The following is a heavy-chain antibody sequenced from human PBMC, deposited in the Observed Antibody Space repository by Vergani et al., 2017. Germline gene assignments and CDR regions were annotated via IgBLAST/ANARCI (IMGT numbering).Heavy chain of an antibody. D-gene: IGHD4-11*01. V-gene: IGHV4-34*01. CDR1: GESFTSYH. J-gene: IGHJ6*03. CDR2: IDHTGRP. Sequence: QVQLQQWGGGLLKPSETLSLTCVVNGESFTSYHWTWIRQSPGEGLEWVADIDHTGRPDYNPSLKWQLTMSVDKSRNQFSLTLNSVTATDTAIYFFARVNTETNGHLYYYYYMDVWGQGTAVTVS. CDR3: ARVNTETNGHLYYYYYMDV.